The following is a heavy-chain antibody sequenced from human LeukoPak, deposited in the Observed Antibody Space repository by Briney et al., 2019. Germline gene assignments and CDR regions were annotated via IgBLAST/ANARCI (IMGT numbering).Heavy chain of an antibody. CDR3: ARVGPRFCSSTSCYYYYYYYGMDV. V-gene: IGHV4-34*01. Sequence: PSETLSLTCAVYGGSFSGYYWSWIRQPPGKGLEWIGEINHSGSTNYNPSLKSRVTISVDTSKNQFSLKLSSVTAADTAVYYCARVGPRFCSSTSCYYYYYYYGMDVWGQGTTVTVSS. J-gene: IGHJ6*02. D-gene: IGHD2-2*01. CDR1: GGSFSGYY. CDR2: INHSGST.